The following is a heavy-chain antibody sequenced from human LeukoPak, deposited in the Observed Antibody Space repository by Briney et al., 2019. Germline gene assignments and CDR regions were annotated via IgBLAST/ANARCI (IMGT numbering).Heavy chain of an antibody. Sequence: PGGSLRLSCAASKFTFSDYAMIWLRQAPGKGVEGVSDISGSGVSTYYADSVKGRFTISRDNSKNTLFLQMNSLRAEDTAVYYCAKSLGVTRFYYMDVWGKGTTVTVSS. CDR2: ISGSGVST. CDR3: AKSLGVTRFYYMDV. CDR1: KFTFSDYA. D-gene: IGHD3-10*01. V-gene: IGHV3-23*01. J-gene: IGHJ6*03.